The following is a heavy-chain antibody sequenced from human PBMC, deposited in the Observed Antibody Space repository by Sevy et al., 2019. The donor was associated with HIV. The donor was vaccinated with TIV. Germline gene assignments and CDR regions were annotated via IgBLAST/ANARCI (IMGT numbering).Heavy chain of an antibody. CDR1: GFTFSSYW. J-gene: IGHJ4*02. V-gene: IGHV3-74*01. CDR2: INSDGSST. CDR3: ARGGGGRNGWLPLPFDY. Sequence: GGSLRLSCAASGFTFSSYWMHWVRQAPGKGLVWVSRINSDGSSTSYADSVKGRFTISRDNAKNTLYLQMNSLGAEDMAVYYCARGGGGRNGWLPLPFDYWGQGTLVTVSS. D-gene: IGHD6-19*01.